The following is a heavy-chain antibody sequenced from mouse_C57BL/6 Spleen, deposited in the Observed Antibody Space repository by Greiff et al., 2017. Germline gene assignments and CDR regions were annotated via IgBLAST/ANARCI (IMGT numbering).Heavy chain of an antibody. Sequence: EVQLVESGPGLVKPSQSLSLTCSVTGYSITSGYYWNWIRQFPGNKLEWMGYISYDGSNNYNPSLKNRISITRDTSKNQFFLKLNSVTTEDTATYYCAGTWYFDVWGTGTTVTVSS. J-gene: IGHJ1*03. CDR1: GYSITSGYY. CDR2: ISYDGSN. CDR3: AGTWYFDV. V-gene: IGHV3-6*01. D-gene: IGHD4-1*01.